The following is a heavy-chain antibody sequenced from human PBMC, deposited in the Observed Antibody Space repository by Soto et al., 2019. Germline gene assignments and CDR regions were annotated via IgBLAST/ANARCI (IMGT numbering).Heavy chain of an antibody. V-gene: IGHV4-4*07. CDR1: GVSMRNSY. J-gene: IGHJ5*02. CDR2: ISTSGST. CDR3: ARGGGVPDYGDH. Sequence: SETLSLTXTVSGVSMRNSYWTWIRQSAGKGLEWIGHISTSGSTNYNPSLNSRLTMSVDTSKNQVSLKLSSVTAADTAVYYCARGGGVPDYGDHWGQGTLVTVSS. D-gene: IGHD3-16*01.